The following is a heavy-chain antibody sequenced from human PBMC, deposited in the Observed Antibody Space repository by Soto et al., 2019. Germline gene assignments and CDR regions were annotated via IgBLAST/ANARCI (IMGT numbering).Heavy chain of an antibody. J-gene: IGHJ4*02. CDR3: ARDEARPLGY. V-gene: IGHV3-7*01. D-gene: IGHD6-6*01. CDR2: IKPDGSER. Sequence: EVQLVESGGGLVQPGGSLRLSCAASGFTVSSYWMSWVRQAPGKGLEWVANIKPDGSERYYVDSVRGRFTISRDNARNSVYLQMNSLRAEDTAVYYCARDEARPLGYWGQGTLVTVSS. CDR1: GFTVSSYW.